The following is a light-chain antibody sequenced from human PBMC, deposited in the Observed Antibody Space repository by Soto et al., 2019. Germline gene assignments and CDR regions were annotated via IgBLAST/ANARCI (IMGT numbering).Light chain of an antibody. J-gene: IGKJ4*01. CDR2: GAS. V-gene: IGKV3-20*01. CDR1: QSVSHDY. CDR3: QQYGTSPLT. Sequence: EIVWTQSPGTLALSPGEIATLSCRASQSVSHDYLAWYQQKPGQAPRLLISGASSRATGIPDRFSGSGSGTDFTLTISSLEPEDFAVYYCQQYGTSPLTFGGGTKVDIK.